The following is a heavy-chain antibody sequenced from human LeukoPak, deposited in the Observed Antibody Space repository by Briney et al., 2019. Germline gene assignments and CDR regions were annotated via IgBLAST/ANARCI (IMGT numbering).Heavy chain of an antibody. CDR1: GGSISSGDYY. CDR2: IYYSGST. J-gene: IGHJ4*02. Sequence: SETLSLTCTVSGGSISSGDYYWSWIRQPPGKGLEWIGYIYYSGSTYYNPSLKSRVTISVDTSKNQFSLKRSSVTAADTAVYYCARGRGLYCSSTSCYSPGDYWGQGTLVTVSS. D-gene: IGHD2-2*01. CDR3: ARGRGLYCSSTSCYSPGDY. V-gene: IGHV4-30-4*01.